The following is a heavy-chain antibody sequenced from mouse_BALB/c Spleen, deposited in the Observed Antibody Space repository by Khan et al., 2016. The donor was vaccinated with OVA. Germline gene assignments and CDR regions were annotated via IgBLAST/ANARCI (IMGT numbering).Heavy chain of an antibody. V-gene: IGHV1S135*01. CDR3: ARKIITTDYYAMDY. J-gene: IGHJ4*01. D-gene: IGHD1-1*01. CDR1: GYSFTDYN. CDR2: IDPYTGGT. Sequence: VQLQQSGPELVKPGASVKVSCKASGYSFTDYNMYWVKQSHGKSLEWIGYIDPYTGGTTYNQKFKGKATLTVDKSSSTAFMHLNSLTSEDCAVYFCARKIITTDYYAMDYWGQGTSVTVSS.